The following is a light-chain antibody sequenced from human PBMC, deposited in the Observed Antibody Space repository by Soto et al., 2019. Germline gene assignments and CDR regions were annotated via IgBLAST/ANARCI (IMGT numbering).Light chain of an antibody. CDR3: QHYNSYSEA. CDR1: QSVSSSY. V-gene: IGKV3-20*01. J-gene: IGKJ1*01. CDR2: GAS. Sequence: EIVLTQSPGTLSLSPGERATLSCRASQSVSSSYLAWYQQRPGQAPRLLIYGASRRATGIPDRFSGSGSGTEFTLTISSLQPDDFATYYCQHYNSYSEAFGQGTKVELK.